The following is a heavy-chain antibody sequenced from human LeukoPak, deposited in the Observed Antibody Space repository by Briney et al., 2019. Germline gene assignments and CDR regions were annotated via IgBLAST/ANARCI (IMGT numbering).Heavy chain of an antibody. CDR3: VRGSRGNYDT. J-gene: IGHJ5*02. Sequence: GAALILSCAASGFTFSSYAMCWVRQAPGKGLQWVSSITSSGDNTYYADSVNGRFTISRDNTKNTLHLQVNSLRAEDTAVYYCVRGSRGNYDTWGQGTLVTVSS. CDR1: GFTFSSYA. D-gene: IGHD3-22*01. V-gene: IGHV3-23*01. CDR2: ITSSGDNT.